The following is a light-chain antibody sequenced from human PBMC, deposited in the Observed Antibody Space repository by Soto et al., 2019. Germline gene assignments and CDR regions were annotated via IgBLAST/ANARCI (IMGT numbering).Light chain of an antibody. CDR2: DAS. Sequence: EIVLTESPGNLSLSPGERATLSCRASQSVSSSYLTWYQQKPGQAPRLLIYDASSRATGIPDRFSGGGSGTDFTLTISGLEPEDFAVYYCQQFSSYPLTFGGRTKVDI. CDR3: QQFSSYPLT. J-gene: IGKJ4*01. V-gene: IGKV3-20*01. CDR1: QSVSSSY.